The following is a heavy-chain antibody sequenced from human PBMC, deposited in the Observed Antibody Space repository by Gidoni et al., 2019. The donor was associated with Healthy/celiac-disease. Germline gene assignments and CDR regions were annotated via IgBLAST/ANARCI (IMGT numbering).Heavy chain of an antibody. D-gene: IGHD3-10*01. V-gene: IGHV3-15*01. J-gene: IGHJ4*02. Sequence: EVQLVESGGGLVKPGGSLRLSCAASGCTSSNAWMSWVRQAPGKGPELVGRIKSKPDGGTTDYAATVKGRFTISIDDSKNTLYLQMNSLKTEDTAVYYCTTNLTYYYGSGSYYTYDYWGQGTLVTVSS. CDR3: TTNLTYYYGSGSYYTYDY. CDR1: GCTSSNAW. CDR2: IKSKPDGGTT.